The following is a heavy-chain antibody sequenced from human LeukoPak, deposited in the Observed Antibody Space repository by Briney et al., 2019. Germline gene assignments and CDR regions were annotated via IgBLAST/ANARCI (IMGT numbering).Heavy chain of an antibody. V-gene: IGHV3-74*01. CDR1: GFTFSSNW. Sequence: GGSLRLSCAASGFTFSSNWMHWVRQAPGKGLVWVSRIISNENSATYADSVKGRFTISRDNAKNTLYLQMNSLRAEDTAVYYCARRIAAAAAPYYFDYWGQGTLVTVSS. CDR3: ARRIAAAAAPYYFDY. D-gene: IGHD6-13*01. J-gene: IGHJ4*02. CDR2: IISNENSA.